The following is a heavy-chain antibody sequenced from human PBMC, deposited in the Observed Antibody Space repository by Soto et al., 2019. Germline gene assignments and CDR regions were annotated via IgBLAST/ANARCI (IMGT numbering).Heavy chain of an antibody. V-gene: IGHV1-46*01. CDR3: ARDLGAGDY. Sequence: QVQLVHSGAEVKKPGASVKLSCKASGYTFINYYIHWVRQAPGQGLEWMGIFNPTSGSTNYAQKFQGRVTLTMDTSTRTVYMELSSLRCDDTAVYYCARDLGAGDYWGQGTLVTVSS. J-gene: IGHJ4*02. CDR1: GYTFINYY. CDR2: FNPTSGST. D-gene: IGHD6-13*01.